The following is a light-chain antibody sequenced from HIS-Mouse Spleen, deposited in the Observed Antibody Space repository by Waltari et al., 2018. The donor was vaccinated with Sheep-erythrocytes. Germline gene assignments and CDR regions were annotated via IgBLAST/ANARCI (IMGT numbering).Light chain of an antibody. Sequence: SYELTQPPSVSVSPGQTARITCSGDALQKKYAYWYQQKSGQAPVLVIYEDSKRPSGIPVRFSGSTSGTMATLTISGAQVEDEADYYCYSTDSSGNHWVFGGGTKLTVL. CDR3: YSTDSSGNHWV. J-gene: IGLJ3*02. CDR2: EDS. V-gene: IGLV3-10*01. CDR1: ALQKKY.